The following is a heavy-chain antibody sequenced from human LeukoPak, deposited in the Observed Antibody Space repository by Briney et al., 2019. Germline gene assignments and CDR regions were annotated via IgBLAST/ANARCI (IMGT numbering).Heavy chain of an antibody. D-gene: IGHD4-17*01. J-gene: IGHJ4*02. CDR3: ARDYGDYGGYFDY. CDR1: GFTFSSYS. Sequence: PGRSLRLSCAASGFTFSSYSMNWVRQAPGKGLEWVSSISSSSSYIYYADSVKGRFTISRDNAKNSLYLQMNSLRAEDTAVYYCARDYGDYGGYFDYWGQGTLVTVSS. CDR2: ISSSSSYI. V-gene: IGHV3-21*01.